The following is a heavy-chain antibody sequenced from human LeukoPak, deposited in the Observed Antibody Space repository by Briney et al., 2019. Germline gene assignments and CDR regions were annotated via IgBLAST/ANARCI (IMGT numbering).Heavy chain of an antibody. CDR3: ARGGIAAAGFTYDY. J-gene: IGHJ4*02. D-gene: IGHD6-13*01. V-gene: IGHV3-20*04. Sequence: GGSLRLSCAASGFTFDDYGMSWVRQAPGKGLEWVSGINWNGGSTGYADSVKGRFTISRDNAKNSLYLQMNSLRAEDTALYYCARGGIAAAGFTYDYWGQGTLVTVSS. CDR2: INWNGGST. CDR1: GFTFDDYG.